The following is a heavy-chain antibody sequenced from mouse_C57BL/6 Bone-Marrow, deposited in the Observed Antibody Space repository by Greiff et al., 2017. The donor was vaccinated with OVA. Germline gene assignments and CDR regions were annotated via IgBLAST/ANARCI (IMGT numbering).Heavy chain of an antibody. CDR1: GFTFSDYG. Sequence: EVQVVESGGGLVKPGGSLKLSCAASGFTFSDYGMHWVRQAPEKGLEWVAYISSGSSTIYYADTVKGRFTISRDNAKNTLFLQMTSLRSEDTAMYYCARPDYYGSSYYFDYWGQGTTLTVSS. J-gene: IGHJ2*01. V-gene: IGHV5-17*01. D-gene: IGHD1-1*01. CDR2: ISSGSSTI. CDR3: ARPDYYGSSYYFDY.